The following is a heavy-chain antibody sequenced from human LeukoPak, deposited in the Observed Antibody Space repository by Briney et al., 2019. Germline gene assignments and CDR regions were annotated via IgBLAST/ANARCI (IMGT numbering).Heavy chain of an antibody. Sequence: GGSLRLSCAASGFSVRNNYMSWIRQAPGKGLEWVSVIYSGGNTYYADSAKGRFTLSRDNSKNTLYLQMNSLRAEDTAVYYCAKGNILTGPLLRPYYYGMDVWGQGTTVAVSS. CDR3: AKGNILTGPLLRPYYYGMDV. CDR1: GFSVRNNY. J-gene: IGHJ6*02. CDR2: IYSGGNT. D-gene: IGHD3-9*01. V-gene: IGHV3-66*01.